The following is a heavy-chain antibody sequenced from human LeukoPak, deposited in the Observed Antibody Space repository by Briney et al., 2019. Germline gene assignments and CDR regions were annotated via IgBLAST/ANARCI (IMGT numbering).Heavy chain of an antibody. CDR3: ARDQEGFDY. CDR2: IYPRDGST. Sequence: ASVKVSCKASGYTFTSNCIRWVRQAPGQGLEWMGMIYPRDGSTSYAQKFQGRVTVTRDTSTSTVHMELSGLRSEDTAVYYCARDQEGFDYWGQGTLVTVSS. CDR1: GYTFTSNC. V-gene: IGHV1-46*01. J-gene: IGHJ4*02.